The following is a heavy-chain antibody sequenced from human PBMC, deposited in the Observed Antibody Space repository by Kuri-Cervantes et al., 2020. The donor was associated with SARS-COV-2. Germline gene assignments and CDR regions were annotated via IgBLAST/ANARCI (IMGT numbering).Heavy chain of an antibody. V-gene: IGHV3-53*01. J-gene: IGHJ5*02. CDR3: ARERGLRGWFDP. CDR1: GFTVSSNY. CDR2: IHSGGST. Sequence: ETLSLTCAASGFTVSSNYMSWVRQAPGKGLEWVSVIHSGGSTYYADSVKGRFTISRDNSKNTLYLQMNSLRAEDTAVYYCARERGLRGWFDPWGQGTLVTVSS.